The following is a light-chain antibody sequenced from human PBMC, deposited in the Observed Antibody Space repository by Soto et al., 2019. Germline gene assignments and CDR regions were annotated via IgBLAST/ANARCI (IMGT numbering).Light chain of an antibody. Sequence: DIQMTQSPSTLSASVGDRVTITCRASQSISRWLAWHQQKPGKAPRLLIYDASNLQRGVPSRFSGSGSGTEFTLTITSLQPEDFATYYCQQYNSYSITFGQGTRLEIK. CDR3: QQYNSYSIT. J-gene: IGKJ5*01. V-gene: IGKV1-5*01. CDR1: QSISRW. CDR2: DAS.